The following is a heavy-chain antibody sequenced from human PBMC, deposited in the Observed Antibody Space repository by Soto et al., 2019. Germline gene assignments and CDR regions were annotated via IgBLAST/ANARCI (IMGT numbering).Heavy chain of an antibody. CDR3: ARDGGTGDDFWDY. Sequence: QSQTLSLTCAISGDSVSSNSAAWTWIRQSPSRGLEWLGRTYYRSRWYYDYAVSVKSRITINPDTSKNQFSLHLNSVSPEDTAVYYCARDGGTGDDFWDYWGQGTLVTVSS. CDR1: GDSVSSNSAA. V-gene: IGHV6-1*01. D-gene: IGHD3-3*01. J-gene: IGHJ4*02. CDR2: TYYRSRWYY.